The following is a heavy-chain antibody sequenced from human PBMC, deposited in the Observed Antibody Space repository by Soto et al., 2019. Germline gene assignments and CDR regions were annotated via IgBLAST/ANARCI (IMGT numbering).Heavy chain of an antibody. Sequence: SQTLSLTCAISGDSVSSNSAAWNWIRQSPSRGLEWLGRTYYRSKWYNDYAVSVKSRITINPDTSKNQFSLQLNSVTPEDTAVYYCARANWNDPPDYNYYGMDVWGPGTTVTVSS. V-gene: IGHV6-1*01. D-gene: IGHD1-1*01. CDR2: TYYRSKWYN. CDR3: ARANWNDPPDYNYYGMDV. J-gene: IGHJ6*02. CDR1: GDSVSSNSAA.